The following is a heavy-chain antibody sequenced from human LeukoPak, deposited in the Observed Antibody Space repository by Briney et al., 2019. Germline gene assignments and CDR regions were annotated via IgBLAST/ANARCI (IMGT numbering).Heavy chain of an antibody. CDR3: ARSPDYGDYYYYYGMDV. J-gene: IGHJ6*02. V-gene: IGHV3-66*01. CDR2: IYSSGST. Sequence: GGSLRLSCAASGFTVSSNYMSWVRQAPGKGLEWVSVIYSSGSTYYADSVKGRFTISRDNSKNTLYLQMNSLRDEDTAVYYCARSPDYGDYYYYYGMDVWGQGTTVTVSS. D-gene: IGHD4-17*01. CDR1: GFTVSSNY.